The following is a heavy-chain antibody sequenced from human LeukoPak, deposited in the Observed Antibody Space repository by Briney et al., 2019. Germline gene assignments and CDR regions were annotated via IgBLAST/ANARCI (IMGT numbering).Heavy chain of an antibody. V-gene: IGHV1-69*05. CDR1: GGTFNNYA. CDR3: ARDVHGDYGSGWFDP. J-gene: IGHJ5*02. D-gene: IGHD4-17*01. Sequence: SVKVSCKTSGGTFNNYAISWVRQAPGQGLEWLGGIIPLFGTACYAQKFQGTVTITNDESTSTVYLELTSLTSDDTAVYYCARDVHGDYGSGWFDPWGQGTLVSVSS. CDR2: IIPLFGTA.